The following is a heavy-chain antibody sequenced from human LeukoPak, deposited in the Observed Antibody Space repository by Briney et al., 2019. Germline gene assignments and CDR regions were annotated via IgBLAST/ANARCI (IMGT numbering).Heavy chain of an antibody. J-gene: IGHJ4*02. Sequence: ASVKVSCKASGFTFIDYYMHWVRQAPGQGLEWMGWINLNTGDTDYAPKFQGRVTMTRDTSITTAYMELSRLRYDDTAVYYCARGQPAHDYWGRRTLVTVSS. CDR2: INLNTGDT. CDR1: GFTFIDYY. CDR3: ARGQPAHDY. V-gene: IGHV1-2*02.